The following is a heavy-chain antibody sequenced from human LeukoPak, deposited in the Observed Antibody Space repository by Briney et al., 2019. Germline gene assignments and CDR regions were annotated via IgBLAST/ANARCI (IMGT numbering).Heavy chain of an antibody. CDR2: ISGTHGAT. D-gene: IGHD1-26*01. CDR3: AKDGRVGATFHPFNA. Sequence: PGGSLRLSCAASGFTFSHYAMAWVRQAPGKGLQWVSHISGTHGATHYADSVKGRFTISRDNSNNMLFLQMDRLGVEDTAIYYCAKDGRVGATFHPFNAWGQGTLVTVSP. V-gene: IGHV3-23*01. CDR1: GFTFSHYA. J-gene: IGHJ4*02.